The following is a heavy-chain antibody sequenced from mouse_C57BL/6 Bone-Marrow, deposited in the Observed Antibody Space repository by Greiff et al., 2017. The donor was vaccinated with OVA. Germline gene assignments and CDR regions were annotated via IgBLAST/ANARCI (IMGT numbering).Heavy chain of an antibody. CDR2: IYPRSGNT. D-gene: IGHD1-1*01. CDR1: GYTFTSYG. J-gene: IGHJ2*01. CDR3: ARERDYYYGSSSDY. V-gene: IGHV1-81*01. Sequence: QVQLQQSGAELARPGASVKLSCKASGYTFTSYGISWVKQRTGQGLEWIGEIYPRSGNTYYNEKFKGKATLTADKSSSTAYMELRSLTSEDSAVYFCARERDYYYGSSSDYWGQGTTLTVSS.